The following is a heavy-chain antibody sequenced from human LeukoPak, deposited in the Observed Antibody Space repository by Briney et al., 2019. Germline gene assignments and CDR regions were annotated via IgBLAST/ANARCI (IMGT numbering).Heavy chain of an antibody. J-gene: IGHJ5*02. CDR1: GYTFTGYY. V-gene: IGHV1-2*02. Sequence: ASVKVSCKASGYTFTGYYMHWVRQAPGQGLEWMGWINPNSGGTNYAQNFQGRVTMTRDTSISTAYMDLSRLRSGDTAVYYCARDSDSGTSWTNWFDPWGQGTLVTVSS. CDR2: INPNSGGT. CDR3: ARDSDSGTSWTNWFDP. D-gene: IGHD1-26*01.